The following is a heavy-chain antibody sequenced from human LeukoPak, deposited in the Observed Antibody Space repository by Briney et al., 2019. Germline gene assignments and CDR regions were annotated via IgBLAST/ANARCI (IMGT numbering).Heavy chain of an antibody. J-gene: IGHJ4*02. CDR3: AKGGLDFWSGYSHFDY. Sequence: GGSLRLSCAASGFSFSRYSLSWVRQAPGKGLEWISLISSSTTYIYYADSVKGRFTISRDNSKNTLYLQMNSLRAEDTAVYYCAKGGLDFWSGYSHFDYWGQGTLVTVSS. CDR1: GFSFSRYS. V-gene: IGHV3-21*04. CDR2: ISSSTTYI. D-gene: IGHD3-3*01.